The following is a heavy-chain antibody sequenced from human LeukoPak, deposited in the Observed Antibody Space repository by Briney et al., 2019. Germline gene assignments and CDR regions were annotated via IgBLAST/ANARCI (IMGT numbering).Heavy chain of an antibody. CDR1: GGSFSGYY. Sequence: PSETLSLTCAVYGGSFSGYYWSWIRQPPGKGLEWIGEINHSGSTNYNPSLKSRVTISVDTSKNQFSLKLSPVTAADTAVYHCARGKTVTNYYDYWGQGTLVTVSS. CDR3: ARGKTVTNYYDY. CDR2: INHSGST. V-gene: IGHV4-34*01. D-gene: IGHD4-11*01. J-gene: IGHJ4*02.